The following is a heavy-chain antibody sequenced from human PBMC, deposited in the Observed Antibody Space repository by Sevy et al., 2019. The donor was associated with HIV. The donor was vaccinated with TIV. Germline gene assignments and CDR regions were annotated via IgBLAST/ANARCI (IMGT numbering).Heavy chain of an antibody. J-gene: IGHJ6*02. CDR2: ISYDGSDT. D-gene: IGHD4-17*01. V-gene: IGHV3-30-3*01. CDR1: GFAFSNYYA. Sequence: GGSLRLSCAASGFAFSNYYAMHWVRQAPGKGLEWVALISYDGSDTYYADSVKGRFTVSRDTFKNTLFLQMNSLTTEDTAVYYCARPRANYVDHYFFYAMDVWGQGTTVTVSS. CDR3: ARPRANYVDHYFFYAMDV.